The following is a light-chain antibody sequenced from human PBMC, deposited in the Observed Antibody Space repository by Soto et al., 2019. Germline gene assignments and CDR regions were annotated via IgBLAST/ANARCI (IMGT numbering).Light chain of an antibody. Sequence: EMVLTQSPVTLSVSPGERATLSCRASQSVSSNLAWYQQKPGQAPRLLIYGASTRANGVPARFSGGGAGTEFTLTISSVQSDDFALYYCQQYRTFGQGTKVDIK. V-gene: IGKV3-15*01. CDR2: GAS. CDR3: QQYRT. J-gene: IGKJ1*01. CDR1: QSVSSN.